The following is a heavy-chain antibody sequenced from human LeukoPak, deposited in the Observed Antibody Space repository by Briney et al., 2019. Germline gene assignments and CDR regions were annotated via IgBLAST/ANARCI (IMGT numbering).Heavy chain of an antibody. CDR3: ARGPTIVAVAPGLFYP. J-gene: IGHJ5*02. CDR1: GDIVSNNSTA. D-gene: IGHD3-3*01. Sequence: SQTLSLSCAISGDIVSNNSTAYNWIRQSPSRGLEWLGRTYHRSKWYNDYAVSVRGRIAINPDTSKNQFSLQLNSVTPEDTAVYYCARGPTIVAVAPGLFYPWGQGTLVTVSS. V-gene: IGHV6-1*01. CDR2: TYHRSKWYN.